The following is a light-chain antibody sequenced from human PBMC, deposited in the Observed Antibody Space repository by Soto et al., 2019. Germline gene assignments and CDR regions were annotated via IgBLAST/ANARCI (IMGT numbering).Light chain of an antibody. J-gene: IGLJ2*01. CDR2: EVT. CDR3: SSYAGSKTL. CDR1: SSDVGGYNY. V-gene: IGLV2-8*01. Sequence: QSALTQPPSASGSPGQSLTISSTGTSSDVGGYNYVSWYQQHPGKAPKLMIYEVTKRPSGVPDRFSGSKSGNTASLTVSGLQAEDEADYCCSSYAGSKTLFGGGTKLTVL.